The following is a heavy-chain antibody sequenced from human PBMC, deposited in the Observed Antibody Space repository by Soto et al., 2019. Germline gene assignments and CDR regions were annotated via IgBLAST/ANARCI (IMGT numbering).Heavy chain of an antibody. CDR3: AKAAAGLNYNWFDP. J-gene: IGHJ5*02. V-gene: IGHV3-23*01. Sequence: EVQLLESGGGLVQPGGSLRLSCAASGFTFSSYAMSWVRQAPGKGMEWVSAISGSGGSTYYADSVKGRFTISRDNSKNTRYRQMNSLRAEDTAVYYCAKAAAGLNYNWFDPWGQGTLVTVSS. D-gene: IGHD6-13*01. CDR2: ISGSGGST. CDR1: GFTFSSYA.